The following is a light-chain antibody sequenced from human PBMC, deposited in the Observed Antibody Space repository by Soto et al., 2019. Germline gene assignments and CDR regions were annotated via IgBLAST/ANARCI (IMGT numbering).Light chain of an antibody. CDR3: HQYNNWPYT. CDR2: GAS. Sequence: EMVMTQSPATLSVSPGERATLSCGASQSVSSNLAWYQQKPGQAPRLLIYGASTRATGIPGRFSGSGSGTDFTLTISSLQSGDFAVYYCHQYNNWPYTFGQGTKLEIK. CDR1: QSVSSN. V-gene: IGKV3-15*01. J-gene: IGKJ2*01.